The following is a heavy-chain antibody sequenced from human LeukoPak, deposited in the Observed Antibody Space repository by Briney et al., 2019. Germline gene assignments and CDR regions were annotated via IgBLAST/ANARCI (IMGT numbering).Heavy chain of an antibody. J-gene: IGHJ2*01. V-gene: IGHV3-74*01. CDR3: ARPPYSSGSFDL. CDR2: INSDGSST. D-gene: IGHD6-19*01. Sequence: GSLRLSCAASGFTISSYWMHWVRQAPGKGLVWVSRINSDGSSTIYADSVKGRFTISRDNAENTLYLQMNSLRAEDTAVYFCARPPYSSGSFDLWGRGTLVTVSS. CDR1: GFTISSYW.